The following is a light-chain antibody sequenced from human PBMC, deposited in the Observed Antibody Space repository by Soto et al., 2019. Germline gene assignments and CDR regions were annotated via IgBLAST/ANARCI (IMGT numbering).Light chain of an antibody. V-gene: IGKV3-15*01. J-gene: IGKJ2*01. Sequence: EIVMTQSPATLSVSPGERATLSCRASQSVSSNLAWYQQKPGQAPRLLIYGISTRATGIPARFSGSGSGTEFTLTISSLQSEDFAVYYCQQYFNWPPYTFGQGTKVDIK. CDR2: GIS. CDR3: QQYFNWPPYT. CDR1: QSVSSN.